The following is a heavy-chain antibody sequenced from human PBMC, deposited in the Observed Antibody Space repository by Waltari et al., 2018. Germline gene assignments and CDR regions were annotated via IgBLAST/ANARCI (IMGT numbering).Heavy chain of an antibody. D-gene: IGHD1-26*01. CDR1: GATFNTYA. CDR2: IIPAFGTA. V-gene: IGHV1-69*01. CDR3: ARIKESGRSRMGPFDY. Sequence: QVQLVQSGAEVKKPGSSVNVSCKASGATFNTYALTWVRQAPGQGLEWMGGIIPAFGTANDAQKCRGRVTITADESTSTVYMEVRSLTSEDTAVYYGARIKESGRSRMGPFDYWGQGTLVTVSS. J-gene: IGHJ4*02.